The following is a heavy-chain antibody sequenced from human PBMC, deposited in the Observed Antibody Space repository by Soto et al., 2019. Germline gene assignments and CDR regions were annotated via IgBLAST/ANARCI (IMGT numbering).Heavy chain of an antibody. Sequence: PGGSLRLSCAASGFTFSSYSMNWVRQAPGKGLEWVSYISSSSSTIYYADSVKGRFTISRDNAKNSLYLQMNSLRDEDTAVYYCARVMAAQNWNRRGGMDVWGQGTTVTVSS. CDR1: GFTFSSYS. V-gene: IGHV3-48*02. CDR2: ISSSSSTI. CDR3: ARVMAAQNWNRRGGMDV. J-gene: IGHJ6*02. D-gene: IGHD1-1*01.